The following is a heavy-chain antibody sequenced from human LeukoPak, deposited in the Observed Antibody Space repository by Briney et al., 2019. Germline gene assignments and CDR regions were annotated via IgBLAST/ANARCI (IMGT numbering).Heavy chain of an antibody. CDR1: GASISSYY. V-gene: IGHV4-4*07. J-gene: IGHJ5*02. Sequence: SQTLSLTCTVSGASISSYYWSWIRQPAGKGLEWIGRIYATGSTNYNPSLESRVTMSVDTSKNHLSLKVTSVTAADTAVYYCAREFSTNWFDPWGQGTLVTVSS. CDR2: IYATGST. CDR3: AREFSTNWFDP.